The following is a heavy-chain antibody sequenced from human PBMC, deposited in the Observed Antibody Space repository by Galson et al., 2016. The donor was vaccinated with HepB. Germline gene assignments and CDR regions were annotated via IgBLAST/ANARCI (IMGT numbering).Heavy chain of an antibody. CDR2: ISGSGANT. D-gene: IGHD3-3*01. V-gene: IGHV3-23*01. CDR3: ARERGRFYDFWRGYFIHDY. CDR1: GFSFSDYA. Sequence: SLRLSCAASGFSFSDYAMTWVRQAPGKGLEWVSTISGSGANTYYADSAKGRFAISRDNSKNTVYLQMNSLRAEDTAVFYCARERGRFYDFWRGYFIHDYWGQGTLVTVSS. J-gene: IGHJ4*02.